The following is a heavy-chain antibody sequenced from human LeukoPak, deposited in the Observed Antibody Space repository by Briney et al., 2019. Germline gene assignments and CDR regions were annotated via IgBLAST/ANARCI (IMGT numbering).Heavy chain of an antibody. CDR2: ISSSSSTI. J-gene: IGHJ4*02. CDR1: GFTFSSYR. Sequence: PGGSLSLSCAAAGFTFSSYRMNWVRQAAGKGLEWVSYISSSSSTIYYADSVKGRFTISRDNAKNSLYLQMNSLRAEDTALYHCARHSGSYLYFDYWGQGTLVTVSS. V-gene: IGHV3-48*01. D-gene: IGHD1-26*01. CDR3: ARHSGSYLYFDY.